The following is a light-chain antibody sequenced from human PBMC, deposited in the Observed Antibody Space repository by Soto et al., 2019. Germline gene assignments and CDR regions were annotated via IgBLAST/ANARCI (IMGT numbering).Light chain of an antibody. CDR2: GAS. CDR3: QQYHTSPLM. J-gene: IGKJ1*01. CDR1: QSVRSNY. V-gene: IGKV3-20*01. Sequence: EILLTQSPGTLSFSPGERSTLACSASQSVRSNYLAWYQQKPGQAPRLLIYGASSRATGIPDRFSGSGSGTDFTLTISRLEPEDLAVYYCQQYHTSPLMFGQGTKV.